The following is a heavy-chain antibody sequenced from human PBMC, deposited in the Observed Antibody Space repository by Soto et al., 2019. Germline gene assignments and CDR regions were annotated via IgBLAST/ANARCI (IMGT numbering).Heavy chain of an antibody. CDR1: GSVFPTNG. CDR2: IYPGDSET. Sequence: PGESLKISCKGSGSVFPTNGIGWFRQMPGKGLELMGIIYPGDSETRYSPSFQGQVTISADKSISTAYLQWSSLKASDTAMYYCARPFETSGWYDYWGQGTLVTVSS. D-gene: IGHD6-19*01. J-gene: IGHJ4*02. CDR3: ARPFETSGWYDY. V-gene: IGHV5-51*01.